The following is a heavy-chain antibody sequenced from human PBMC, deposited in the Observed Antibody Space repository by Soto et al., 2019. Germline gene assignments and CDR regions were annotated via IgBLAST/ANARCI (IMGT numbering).Heavy chain of an antibody. D-gene: IGHD2-2*01. J-gene: IGHJ6*02. CDR1: GGSISSGGYY. V-gene: IGHV4-31*03. CDR2: IYYSGST. Sequence: QVQLQESGPGLVKPSQTLSLTCTVSGGSISSGGYYWSWIRQHPGKGLEWIGYIYYSGSTYYNPSLQSRVTISVDTSKNQFSLKLSSVTAADTAVYYCARGAVVVPAAMVDYYYYYGMDVWGQGTTVTVSS. CDR3: ARGAVVVPAAMVDYYYYYGMDV.